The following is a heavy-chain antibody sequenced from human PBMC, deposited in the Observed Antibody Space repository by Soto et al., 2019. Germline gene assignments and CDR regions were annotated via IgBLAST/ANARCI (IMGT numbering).Heavy chain of an antibody. CDR1: VGSMSNYY. J-gene: IGHJ4*02. D-gene: IGHD3-9*01. CDR2: IYTTGST. V-gene: IGHV4-4*07. CDR3: ARELPSIYEILTGHFDH. Sequence: PSETLSLTCTVSVGSMSNYYWSLIRQPAGKGLEWIGRIYTTGSTHYNPSLKSRVTLSIDMSKNQFSLKLNSVTAADTAVYYCARELPSIYEILTGHFDHWGQGILVTVS.